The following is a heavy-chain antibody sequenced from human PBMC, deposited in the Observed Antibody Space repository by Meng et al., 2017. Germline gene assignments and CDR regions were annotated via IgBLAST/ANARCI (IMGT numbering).Heavy chain of an antibody. CDR1: GCSISSSNW. CDR3: ARDRGAVAGTNFDY. CDR2: IYHSGST. J-gene: IGHJ4*02. D-gene: IGHD6-19*01. Sequence: VRLQESGPGRVKPSGTRALTCAVSGCSISSSNWWRWVRQPPGKGLEWIGEIYHSGSTNYNPSLKSRVTISVDKSKNQFSLKLSSVTAADTAVYYCARDRGAVAGTNFDYWGQGTLVTVSS. V-gene: IGHV4-4*02.